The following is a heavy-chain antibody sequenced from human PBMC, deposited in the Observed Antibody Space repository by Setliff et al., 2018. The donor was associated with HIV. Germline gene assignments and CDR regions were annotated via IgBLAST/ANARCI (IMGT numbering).Heavy chain of an antibody. CDR3: ARDRIPKRGYTYREPDFDS. J-gene: IGHJ4*02. Sequence: GASVKVSCKASGGTFSSYAISWVGQAPAQGLEWMGRIIPIFGTANYAQKCQDRVTITRDTSANTGYMEVNSLRLEDTAVYYCARDRIPKRGYTYREPDFDSWGQGTLVTVSS. CDR1: GGTFSSYA. V-gene: IGHV1-69*05. CDR2: IIPIFGTA. D-gene: IGHD3-16*02.